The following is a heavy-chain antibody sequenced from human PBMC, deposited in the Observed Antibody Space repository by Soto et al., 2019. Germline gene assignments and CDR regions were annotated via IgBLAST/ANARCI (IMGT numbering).Heavy chain of an antibody. D-gene: IGHD2-15*01. V-gene: IGHV3-13*04. Sequence: GGSLRLSCGASGFTFSTYDMHWVRQVTGKGLEWVSAIGTLFDTYYVGSVKGRFTISRDNAKNSLYLQMNSLRAEDTAVYYCARDKSSGGSLDLDPWGQGTLVTVSS. CDR2: IGTLFDT. J-gene: IGHJ5*02. CDR3: ARDKSSGGSLDLDP. CDR1: GFTFSTYD.